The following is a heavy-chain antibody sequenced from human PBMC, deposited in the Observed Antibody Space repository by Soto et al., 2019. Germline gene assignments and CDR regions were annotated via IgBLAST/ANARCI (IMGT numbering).Heavy chain of an antibody. Sequence: PSETLSLTCTVSGGSISSGDYYWSWIRQPPGKGLEWIGYIYYSGSTYYNPSLKSRVTISVDTSKNQFSLKLSSVTAADTAVYYCARGGLTDWFDPWGQGTLVTVSS. D-gene: IGHD1-26*01. CDR3: ARGGLTDWFDP. J-gene: IGHJ5*02. V-gene: IGHV4-30-4*01. CDR1: GGSISSGDYY. CDR2: IYYSGST.